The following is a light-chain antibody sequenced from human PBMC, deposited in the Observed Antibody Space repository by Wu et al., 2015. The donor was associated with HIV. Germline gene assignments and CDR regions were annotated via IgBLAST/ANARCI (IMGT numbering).Light chain of an antibody. Sequence: EIVLTQSPDTLYLSPGERATLSCRANQTVTSNYLAWYQHKPGQAPRLLIYHSSTRATGISDRFSGSGSGTDFTLTVDRLEPEDFAIYFCQQYERSPSTFGQGTKLEI. CDR1: QTVTSNY. V-gene: IGKV3-20*01. CDR2: HSS. J-gene: IGKJ2*01. CDR3: QQYERSPST.